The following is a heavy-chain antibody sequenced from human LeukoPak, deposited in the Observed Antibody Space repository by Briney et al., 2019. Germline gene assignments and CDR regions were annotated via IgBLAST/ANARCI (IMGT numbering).Heavy chain of an antibody. CDR2: ISGSGGST. Sequence: GGSLRLSCAASEFTFSSYAMSWVRQAPGKGLEWVSAISGSGGSTYYADSVKGRFTISRDNSKNTLYLQMNSLRAEDTAVYYCAKTSDYVWGSYRYFDYWGQGTLVTVSS. J-gene: IGHJ4*02. CDR1: EFTFSSYA. CDR3: AKTSDYVWGSYRYFDY. D-gene: IGHD3-16*02. V-gene: IGHV3-23*01.